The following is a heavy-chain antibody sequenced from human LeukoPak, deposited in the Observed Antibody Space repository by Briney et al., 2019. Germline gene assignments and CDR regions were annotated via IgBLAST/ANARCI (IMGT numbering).Heavy chain of an antibody. D-gene: IGHD4-23*01. V-gene: IGHV1-8*03. CDR3: ARGDYGGNFWFDP. CDR2: MNPNSGNT. J-gene: IGHJ5*02. CDR1: GYTFTSYG. Sequence: ASVKVSCKASGYTFTSYGISWVRQATGQGLEWMGWMNPNSGNTGYAQKFQGRVTITRNTSISTAYMELSSLRSEDTAVYYCARGDYGGNFWFDPWGQGTLVTVSS.